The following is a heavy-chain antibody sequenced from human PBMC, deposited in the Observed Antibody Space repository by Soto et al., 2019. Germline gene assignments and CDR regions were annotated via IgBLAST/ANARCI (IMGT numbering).Heavy chain of an antibody. J-gene: IGHJ5*02. CDR3: ARAKAPLYSISWYWFDP. D-gene: IGHD6-13*01. CDR1: GGSISSYY. CDR2: IYYSGST. Sequence: QVQLQESGPGLVKPSETLSLTCTVSGGSISSYYWSWIRQPPGQGLEWIGYIYYSGSTNYNPSLNSRATISVDTSKNQFSLKLSSVTAADTAVYYCARAKAPLYSISWYWFDPLGQGTLVTVSS. V-gene: IGHV4-59*08.